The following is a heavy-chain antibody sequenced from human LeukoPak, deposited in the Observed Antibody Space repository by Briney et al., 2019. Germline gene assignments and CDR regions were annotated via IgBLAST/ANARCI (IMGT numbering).Heavy chain of an antibody. Sequence: PSETLSLTCTVSSGSISSYYWNWIRQPAGKGLEWIGRIYTSGSTNYNPSLKSRVTISVDKSKNQFLLKLSSVTAADTAVYYCARDGYSGSYFFDYWGQGTLVTVSS. V-gene: IGHV4-4*07. CDR3: ARDGYSGSYFFDY. J-gene: IGHJ4*02. CDR2: IYTSGST. CDR1: SGSISSYY. D-gene: IGHD1-26*01.